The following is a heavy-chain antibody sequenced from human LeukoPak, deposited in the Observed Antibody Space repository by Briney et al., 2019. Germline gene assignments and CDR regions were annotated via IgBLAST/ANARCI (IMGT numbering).Heavy chain of an antibody. D-gene: IGHD3-16*01. CDR3: AKGGEYYYYYMDV. J-gene: IGHJ6*03. V-gene: IGHV3-30*02. CDR1: GFTFSSYG. CDR2: IRYDGSNK. Sequence: GGSLRLSCAASGFTFSSYGMHWVRQAPGKGLEWVAFIRYDGSNKYYADSVKGRFTISRDNSKNTLYLQMNSLRAEDTAVYYCAKGGEYYYYYMDVWGKGTTVTISS.